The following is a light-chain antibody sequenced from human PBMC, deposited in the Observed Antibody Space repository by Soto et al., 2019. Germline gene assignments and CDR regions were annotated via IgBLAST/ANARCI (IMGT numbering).Light chain of an antibody. V-gene: IGKV3-20*01. J-gene: IGKJ5*01. CDR1: QSFSSSY. CDR2: GAS. CDR3: QQYGSSPSIT. Sequence: EIVLTQSPGTLSLSPGERASLSCRASQSFSSSYLAWYQHKPGQAPRLLLYGASRRATGIPDRFSGSGSGTDFTLTISRLEPEDFAVYYCQQYGSSPSITFGQGTRLEIK.